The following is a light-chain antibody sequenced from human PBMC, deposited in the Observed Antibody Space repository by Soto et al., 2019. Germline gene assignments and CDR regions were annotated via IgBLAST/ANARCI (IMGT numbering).Light chain of an antibody. CDR2: GAS. Sequence: EIVMMQSPATLSVSPRERATLSCRASQALGNNLAWYQHKPGQAPRLLIYGASTRATGVPVRFSGSGSETEFTINISSLQSDDLAVYYCQQYTNWPYTFGQGTKLEIE. V-gene: IGKV3-15*01. CDR3: QQYTNWPYT. J-gene: IGKJ2*01. CDR1: QALGNN.